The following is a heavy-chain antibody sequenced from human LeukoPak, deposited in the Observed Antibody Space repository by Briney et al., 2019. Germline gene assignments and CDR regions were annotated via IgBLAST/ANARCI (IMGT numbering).Heavy chain of an antibody. CDR1: ACIFANYW. Sequence: GESLKISCNDAACIFANYWTGWVRQQPGEELQWMGIIHPTDSQTLYSPSFQGQVTISVDRSISTAYLQWSSLKASDTAMYYCARRAYSGSGSSDYWGQGTLATVSS. J-gene: IGHJ4*02. V-gene: IGHV5-51*01. CDR2: IHPTDSQT. D-gene: IGHD3-10*01. CDR3: ARRAYSGSGSSDY.